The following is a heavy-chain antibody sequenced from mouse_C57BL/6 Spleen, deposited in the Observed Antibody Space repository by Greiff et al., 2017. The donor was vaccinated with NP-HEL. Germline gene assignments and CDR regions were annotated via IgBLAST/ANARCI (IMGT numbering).Heavy chain of an antibody. J-gene: IGHJ2*01. D-gene: IGHD1-1*01. CDR1: GYAFSSSW. Sequence: VQLQQSGPELVKPGASVKISCKASGYAFSSSWMNWVKQRPGKGLEWIGRIYPGDGDTNYNGKFKGKATLTADKSSSTAYMQLSSLTSEDSAVYLCARWTYYYGSSYYFDYWGQGTTLTVSS. CDR2: IYPGDGDT. V-gene: IGHV1-82*01. CDR3: ARWTYYYGSSYYFDY.